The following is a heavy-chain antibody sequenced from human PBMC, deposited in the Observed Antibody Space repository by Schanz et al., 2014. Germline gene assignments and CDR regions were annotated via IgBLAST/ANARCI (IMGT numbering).Heavy chain of an antibody. J-gene: IGHJ6*03. Sequence: QVQLLQFGGGVVQPGRSLRLSCAASGFTFSSYAMHWVRQAPGKGLEWVALISNDGSIKYYADSVEGRFTISRDNSRNTLYLQMNSLRTENTAVYDGARDGDRFYHNDYMDVWGKGTTVTVSS. CDR1: GFTFSSYA. CDR2: ISNDGSIK. D-gene: IGHD4-17*01. V-gene: IGHV3-30-3*01. CDR3: ARDGDRFYHNDYMDV.